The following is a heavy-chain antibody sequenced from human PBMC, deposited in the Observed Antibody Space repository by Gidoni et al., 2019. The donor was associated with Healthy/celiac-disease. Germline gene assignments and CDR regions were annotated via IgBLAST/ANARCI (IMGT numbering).Heavy chain of an antibody. D-gene: IGHD1-26*01. CDR2: ISGSGGST. CDR1: GFTFSRYA. J-gene: IGHJ1*01. CDR3: AKDLYRSGSYGQYFQH. Sequence: EVQLLESVGGLVQPGGSLILSCAASGFTFSRYAMSWVRQAPGKGLGWVSAISGSGGSTYYADSVKGRFTISRDNSKNTLYLQMNSLRAEDTAVYYCAKDLYRSGSYGQYFQHWGQGTLVTVSS. V-gene: IGHV3-23*01.